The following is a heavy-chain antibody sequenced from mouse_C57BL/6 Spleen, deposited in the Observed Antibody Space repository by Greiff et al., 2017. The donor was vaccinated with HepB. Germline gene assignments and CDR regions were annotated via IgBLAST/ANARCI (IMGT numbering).Heavy chain of an antibody. J-gene: IGHJ1*03. CDR1: GYTFTSYW. V-gene: IGHV1-55*01. D-gene: IGHD2-5*01. Sequence: QVQLQQSGAELVKPGASVKMSCKASGYTFTSYWITWVKQRPGQGLEWIGDIYPGSGSTNYNEKFKSKATLTVDTSSSTAYMQLSSLTSEDSAVYYCAKYSNWYFDVWGTGTTVTVSS. CDR2: IYPGSGST. CDR3: AKYSNWYFDV.